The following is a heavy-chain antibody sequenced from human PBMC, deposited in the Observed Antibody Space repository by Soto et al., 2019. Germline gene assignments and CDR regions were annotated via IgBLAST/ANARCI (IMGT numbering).Heavy chain of an antibody. Sequence: QVQLVQSGDEVKKPGATVKVSCKASGYIFVNYGIAWVRQAPGQGLEWMGWISPYTGNTHSATQVQGRLTMTTDTSTSTAYMDLGNLTSDDTAVYYCVMVDNYVTPTPQDVWGQGTTVTVSS. D-gene: IGHD3-16*01. CDR2: ISPYTGNT. V-gene: IGHV1-18*01. J-gene: IGHJ6*02. CDR1: GYIFVNYG. CDR3: VMVDNYVTPTPQDV.